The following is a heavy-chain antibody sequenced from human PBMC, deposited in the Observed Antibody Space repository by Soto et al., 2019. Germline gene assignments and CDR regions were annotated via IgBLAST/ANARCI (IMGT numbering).Heavy chain of an antibody. Sequence: PSETLSLTCAVYGGSFSGYYWSWIRQPPGKGLEWIGEINHSGSTNYNPSLKSRVTISVDTSKNQFSLKLSSVTAADTAVYYCARRWSSIVTMVRGVRYYFDYWGQGTLVTVSS. V-gene: IGHV4-34*01. CDR2: INHSGST. CDR3: ARRWSSIVTMVRGVRYYFDY. D-gene: IGHD3-10*01. CDR1: GGSFSGYY. J-gene: IGHJ4*02.